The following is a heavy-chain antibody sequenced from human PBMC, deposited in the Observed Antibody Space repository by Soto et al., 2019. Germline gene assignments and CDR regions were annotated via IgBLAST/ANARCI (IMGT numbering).Heavy chain of an antibody. D-gene: IGHD1-7*01. CDR1: GYSFTSSG. CDR3: ARTGYGFNWYSFH. CDR2: ISCYNGNT. J-gene: IGHJ1*01. Sequence: ASVKVSCKASGYSFTSSGISWVRQAPGQGLEWMGWISCYNGNTNIPQNLQGRVAMTTETSSSTVYMELRSHTVDDTAVYYCARTGYGFNWYSFHWG. V-gene: IGHV1-18*01.